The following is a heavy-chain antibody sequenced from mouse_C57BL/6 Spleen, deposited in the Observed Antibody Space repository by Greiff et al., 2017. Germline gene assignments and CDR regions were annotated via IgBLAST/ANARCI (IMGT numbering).Heavy chain of an antibody. V-gene: IGHV1-59*01. J-gene: IGHJ2*01. Sequence: QVQLQQPGAELVRPGTSVKLSCKASGYTFTSYWMHWVKQRPGQGLEWIGVIDPSDGYTNYNHKFKGKATLTVDTSSSTAYMQLSSLTSEDSAVYYCARWGFDYWGQGTTLTVSS. CDR3: ARWGFDY. CDR2: IDPSDGYT. CDR1: GYTFTSYW.